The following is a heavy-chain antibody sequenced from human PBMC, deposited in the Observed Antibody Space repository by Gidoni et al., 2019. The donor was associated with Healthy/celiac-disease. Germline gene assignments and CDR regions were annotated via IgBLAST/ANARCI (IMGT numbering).Heavy chain of an antibody. Sequence: QVQLVESGGGVVQPGRSLRLSCPASGFPFSRYAMDWVRQAPAKGLEWVAVISYDGSNKYYADSVKGRVTISRDNSKNTLYLQMNSLRAEDTAVYYCARDKGYYYDSKGFDYWGQGTLVTVSS. CDR2: ISYDGSNK. V-gene: IGHV3-30*04. CDR1: GFPFSRYA. J-gene: IGHJ4*02. D-gene: IGHD3-22*01. CDR3: ARDKGYYYDSKGFDY.